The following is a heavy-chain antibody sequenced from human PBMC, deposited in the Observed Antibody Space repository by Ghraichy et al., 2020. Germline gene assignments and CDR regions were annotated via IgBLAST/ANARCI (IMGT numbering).Heavy chain of an antibody. D-gene: IGHD2-2*02. Sequence: GGSLRLSCAASGFTFSSYGMHWVRQAPGKGLEWVAVIWYDGSNKYYADSVKGRFTISRDNSKNTLYLQMNSLRAEDTAVYYCARDPGLDIVVVPAAISWFDPWGQGTLVTVSS. V-gene: IGHV3-33*01. CDR1: GFTFSSYG. CDR3: ARDPGLDIVVVPAAISWFDP. J-gene: IGHJ5*02. CDR2: IWYDGSNK.